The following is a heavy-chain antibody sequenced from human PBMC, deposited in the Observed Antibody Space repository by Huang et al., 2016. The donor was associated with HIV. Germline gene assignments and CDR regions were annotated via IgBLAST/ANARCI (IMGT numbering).Heavy chain of an antibody. D-gene: IGHD3-3*01. J-gene: IGHJ5*01. CDR2: INPYNANT. CDR1: GYTFSFYG. V-gene: IGHV1-18*01. CDR3: VRNLEWAQGNWFDS. Sequence: HVYLVQSGPEVKQPGASVKVSCKASGYTFSFYGINWVPQSPGQGLEWMGWINPYNANTNFAQKFQGRLIMTTDTSTSTAYMELRSLRSDDTGLYYCVRNLEWAQGNWFDSWGQGTLVTVSS.